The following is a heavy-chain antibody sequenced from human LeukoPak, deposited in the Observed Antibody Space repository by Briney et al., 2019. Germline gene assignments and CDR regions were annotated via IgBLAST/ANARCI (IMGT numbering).Heavy chain of an antibody. CDR3: ARAKALGYCSGGSCYPRGFDP. V-gene: IGHV4-34*01. CDR2: INHSGST. J-gene: IGHJ5*02. Sequence: PSETLSLTCAVYGGSFSGYYWSWIRQPPGKGLEWIGEINHSGSTNYNPSLKSRVTISVDTSKNQLSLKLSSVTAADTAVYYCARAKALGYCSGGSCYPRGFDPWGQGTLVTVSS. D-gene: IGHD2-15*01. CDR1: GGSFSGYY.